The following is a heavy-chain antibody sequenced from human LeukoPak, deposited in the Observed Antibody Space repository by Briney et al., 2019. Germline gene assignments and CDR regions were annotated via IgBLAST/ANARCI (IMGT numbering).Heavy chain of an antibody. CDR3: ARVRPWVFDY. J-gene: IGHJ4*02. Sequence: AGSLRLSCAASGLTVSSTYMSWVRQAPGKGLEWVSIIYIGDNPHYADSVKGRFTISRHNSKNTLHLQMNSLRAEDTAVYYCARVRPWVFDYWGQGTLVTVSS. CDR2: IYIGDNP. V-gene: IGHV3-53*04. CDR1: GLTVSSTY.